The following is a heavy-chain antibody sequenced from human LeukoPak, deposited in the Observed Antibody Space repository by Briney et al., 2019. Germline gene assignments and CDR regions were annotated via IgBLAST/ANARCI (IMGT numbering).Heavy chain of an antibody. CDR3: AKDARVRGTISFDY. CDR1: GFTFSGFA. J-gene: IGHJ4*02. CDR2: ISGSGGST. Sequence: GGSLRLSCAASGFTFSGFAMSWIRQAPGKGLEWVSAISGSGGSTYYADSVKGRFTISRDNSKNTLYLQMNSLRAEDTAVYYCAKDARVRGTISFDYWGQGTLVTVSS. D-gene: IGHD3-10*01. V-gene: IGHV3-23*01.